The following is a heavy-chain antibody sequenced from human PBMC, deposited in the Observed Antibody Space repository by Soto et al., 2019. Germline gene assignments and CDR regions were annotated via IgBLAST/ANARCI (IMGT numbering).Heavy chain of an antibody. Sequence: ASVKGSCKASGYTFTGDYRHWVRQAPGQGLEWMGWINPNSGGTNYAQKFQGWVTMTRDTSISTAYMELSRLRSDDTAVYYCARGKAHYDSSGYNWFDPWGQGTLVTVSS. CDR3: ARGKAHYDSSGYNWFDP. D-gene: IGHD3-22*01. CDR2: INPNSGGT. J-gene: IGHJ5*02. V-gene: IGHV1-2*04. CDR1: GYTFTGDY.